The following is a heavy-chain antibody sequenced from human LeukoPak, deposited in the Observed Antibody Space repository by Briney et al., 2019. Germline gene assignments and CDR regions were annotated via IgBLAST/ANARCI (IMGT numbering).Heavy chain of an antibody. J-gene: IGHJ4*02. CDR3: ASSGSYRFDY. D-gene: IGHD1-26*01. CDR1: GFTFSSTS. V-gene: IGHV3-48*02. CDR2: ITASGTAM. Sequence: GGSLRLSCAASGFTFSSTSMSWVRQAPGKGLEWVSHITASGTAMFYADSVKGRFTISRDNAKNSLYLQMNSLRDEDTAVYYCASSGSYRFDYWGQGTLVTVSS.